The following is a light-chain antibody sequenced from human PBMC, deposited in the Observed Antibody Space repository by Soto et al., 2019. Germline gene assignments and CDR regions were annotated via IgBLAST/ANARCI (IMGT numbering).Light chain of an antibody. CDR2: EVN. Sequence: QSALTQPASLSGSPGQSITISCTGTSSDIGAYDYVSWFQQHPGKAPKLMISEVNNRPSGVSNRFSGSKSGNTAYLTISGLQVEDEADFFCQSFDTNLNAVLFGGGTQLTVL. J-gene: IGLJ2*01. V-gene: IGLV2-14*01. CDR3: QSFDTNLNAVL. CDR1: SSDIGAYDY.